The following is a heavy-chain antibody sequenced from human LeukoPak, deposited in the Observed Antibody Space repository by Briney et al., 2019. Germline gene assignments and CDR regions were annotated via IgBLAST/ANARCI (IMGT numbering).Heavy chain of an antibody. D-gene: IGHD3-3*01. V-gene: IGHV7-4-1*02. CDR2: INTNTGNP. J-gene: IGHJ5*02. CDR1: GYTFTSYA. Sequence: ASVKVSCKASGYTFTSYAMNWVRQAPGQGLEWMGWINTNTGNPTYAQGFTGRFVFSLDTSVSTAYLQISSLKAEDTAVYYCAREAITIFGLVRTQTTKGPHRFDPWGQGTLVTVSS. CDR3: AREAITIFGLVRTQTTKGPHRFDP.